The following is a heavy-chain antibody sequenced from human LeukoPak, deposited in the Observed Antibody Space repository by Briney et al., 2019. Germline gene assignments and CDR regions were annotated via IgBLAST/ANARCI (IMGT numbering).Heavy chain of an antibody. V-gene: IGHV3-53*01. D-gene: IGHD3-3*02. CDR3: ARSILFAFDI. CDR1: GLTVSSSY. Sequence: PGGSLRLSCAASGLTVSSSYMSWVRQAPGKGVEWVSIIYNDGSTYYADSMKGRFTISRDNSKNTLYLQVNSLRAEDTAMYYCARSILFAFDIWGQGTMVTVSS. CDR2: IYNDGST. J-gene: IGHJ3*02.